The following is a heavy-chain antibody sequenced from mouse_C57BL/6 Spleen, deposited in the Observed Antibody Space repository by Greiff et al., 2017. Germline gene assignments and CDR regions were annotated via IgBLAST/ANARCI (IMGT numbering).Heavy chain of an antibody. CDR2: ISSGSSTI. D-gene: IGHD1-1*01. J-gene: IGHJ4*01. CDR1: GFTFSDYG. V-gene: IGHV5-17*01. Sequence: EVNVVESGGGLVKPGGSLKLSCAASGFTFSDYGMHWVRQAPEKGLEWVAYISSGSSTIYYADTVKGRFTISRDNAKNTLFLQMTSLRSEDTAMYYCARRGITTVVPYAMDYWGQGTSVTVSS. CDR3: ARRGITTVVPYAMDY.